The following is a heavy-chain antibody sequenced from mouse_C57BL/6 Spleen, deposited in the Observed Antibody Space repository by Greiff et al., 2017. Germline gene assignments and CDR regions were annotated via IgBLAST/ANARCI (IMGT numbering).Heavy chain of an antibody. D-gene: IGHD2-4*01. CDR2: IYPGSGST. CDR3: ARGGLRSFYAMDY. CDR1: GYTFTSYW. Sequence: VQLQQPGAELVKPGASVKMSCKASGYTFTSYWITWVKQRPGQGLEWIGDIYPGSGSTNYNEKFKSKATLTVDTSSSTAYMRLSSLTSEDSAVYYCARGGLRSFYAMDYWGQGTSVTVSS. J-gene: IGHJ4*01. V-gene: IGHV1-55*01.